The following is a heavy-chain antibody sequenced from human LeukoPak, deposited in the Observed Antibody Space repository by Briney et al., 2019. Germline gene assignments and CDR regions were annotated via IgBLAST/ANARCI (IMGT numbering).Heavy chain of an antibody. Sequence: ASVKVSCTASGYTFTDYAISWVRQAPGQGFEWMGWSSPYNGNTNYAQKFQGRVTMATDTSTSTAYMELRSLRSDDTAVYYCARGLGSSGYYFFWGQGTLVTVSS. CDR2: SSPYNGNT. CDR1: GYTFTDYA. D-gene: IGHD3-22*01. V-gene: IGHV1-18*01. J-gene: IGHJ4*02. CDR3: ARGLGSSGYYFF.